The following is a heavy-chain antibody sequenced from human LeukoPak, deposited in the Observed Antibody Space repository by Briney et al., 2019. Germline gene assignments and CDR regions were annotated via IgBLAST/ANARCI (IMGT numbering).Heavy chain of an antibody. CDR2: IYYSGST. V-gene: IGHV4-30-4*01. CDR1: GGSISSGDYY. J-gene: IGHJ6*02. D-gene: IGHD3-10*01. Sequence: PSQTLSLTCTVSGGSISSGDYYWSWIRQPPGKGLEWIGYIYYSGSTYYNPSLKSRVTISVDTSKNQFSLKLSSVTAADTAVYYYARDHGSGSYGMDVWGQGTTVTVSS. CDR3: ARDHGSGSYGMDV.